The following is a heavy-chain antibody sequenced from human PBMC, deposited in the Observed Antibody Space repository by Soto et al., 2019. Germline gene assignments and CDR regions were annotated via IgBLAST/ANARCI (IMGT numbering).Heavy chain of an antibody. V-gene: IGHV3-30*18. Sequence: QVQLVESGGGVVQSGRSLRLSCVASGFTFSSFGMHWVRQAPGKGLEWLAGISHDGSVTFYAGSVKGRFTVSRDNSRNTVSLQVNSLRAEETAVYYCAKYGLETIRASVAVDIWGQGTMVTVSS. CDR1: GFTFSSFG. D-gene: IGHD1-1*01. J-gene: IGHJ3*02. CDR3: AKYGLETIRASVAVDI. CDR2: ISHDGSVT.